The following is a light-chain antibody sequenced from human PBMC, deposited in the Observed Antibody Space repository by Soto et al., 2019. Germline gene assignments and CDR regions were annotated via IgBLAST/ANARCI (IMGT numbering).Light chain of an antibody. V-gene: IGKV3-15*01. CDR1: QSVRSN. Sequence: VMRQSPATLSFSPGEGATLSCRASQSVRSNLAWYQQKPGQAPRLLIYGASTRATGIPARFSGNGSGTEFTVTISSMKSEYFAVYDCQQYNNWPTFGQGTKVDIK. CDR3: QQYNNWPT. J-gene: IGKJ1*01. CDR2: GAS.